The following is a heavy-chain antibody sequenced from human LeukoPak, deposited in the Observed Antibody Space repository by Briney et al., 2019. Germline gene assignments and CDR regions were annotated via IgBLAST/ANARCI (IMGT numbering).Heavy chain of an antibody. CDR3: ARAALLYYYYGMDV. J-gene: IGHJ6*02. Sequence: GASVKVSCKASGGTFSSYAISWVRQAPGQGLVWMGRIIPILGIANYAQKFQGRVTITADKSTSTAYMELSSLRSEDTAVYYCARAALLYYYYGMDVWGQGTTVTVSS. CDR2: IIPILGIA. V-gene: IGHV1-69*04. CDR1: GGTFSSYA.